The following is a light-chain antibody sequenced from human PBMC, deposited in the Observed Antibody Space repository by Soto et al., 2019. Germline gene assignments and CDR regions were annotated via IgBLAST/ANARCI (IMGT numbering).Light chain of an antibody. CDR2: DAY. CDR3: QQYNSYSPLT. V-gene: IGKV1-5*01. Sequence: DIQMTQSPSSLSASVGDRVTITCRASQSISSWLAWYQQKRGKAPKLLIFDAYSLESGVPSRFSGSRSGTEFTLTITTLQPDDYATYYCQQYNSYSPLTLGGGTKVDTK. J-gene: IGKJ4*01. CDR1: QSISSW.